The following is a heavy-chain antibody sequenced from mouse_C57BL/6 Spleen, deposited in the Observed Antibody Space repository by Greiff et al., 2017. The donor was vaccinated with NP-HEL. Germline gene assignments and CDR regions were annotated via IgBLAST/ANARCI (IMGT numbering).Heavy chain of an antibody. CDR1: GYTFTSYW. CDR3: ARSGGSSYFDY. D-gene: IGHD1-1*01. V-gene: IGHV1-64*01. J-gene: IGHJ2*01. CDR2: IHPNSGST. Sequence: QVQLQQPGAELVKPGASVKLSCKASGYTFTSYWMHWVKQRPGQGLEWIGMIHPNSGSTNYNEKFKSKATLTVDKSSSTAYMQLSSLTSEDSAVYYCARSGGSSYFDYWGQGTTLTVSS.